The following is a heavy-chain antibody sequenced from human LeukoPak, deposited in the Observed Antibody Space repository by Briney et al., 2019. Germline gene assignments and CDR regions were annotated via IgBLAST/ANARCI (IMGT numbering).Heavy chain of an antibody. D-gene: IGHD6-19*01. CDR2: VNHSGST. Sequence: PSETLSLTCAVYGGSISGYYWSWIRQPPEKGLEWIGEVNHSGSTNYNPSIKSRFTISVDTSKNQFSLKLSSVTAADTAVYFCARKTAAGLDYWGQGTLVTVSS. V-gene: IGHV4-34*01. CDR1: GGSISGYY. J-gene: IGHJ4*02. CDR3: ARKTAAGLDY.